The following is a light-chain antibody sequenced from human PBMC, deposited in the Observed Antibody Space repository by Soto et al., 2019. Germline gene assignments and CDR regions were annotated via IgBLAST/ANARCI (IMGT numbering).Light chain of an antibody. CDR1: NSDVGGYNY. CDR3: CSYAGNSLWV. Sequence: QSALTQPRSVSGSPGQSVTISCTGTNSDVGGYNYVSWYQQHPGKAPKLVIYDVSKRPSGVPDRFSGSKSGNTASLTISGRQAEDEADYYCCSYAGNSLWVFGGGTKVTVL. CDR2: DVS. V-gene: IGLV2-11*01. J-gene: IGLJ3*02.